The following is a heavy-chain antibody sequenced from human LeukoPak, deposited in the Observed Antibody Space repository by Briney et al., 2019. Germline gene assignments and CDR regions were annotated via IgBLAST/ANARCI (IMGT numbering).Heavy chain of an antibody. CDR2: VSAYNGNT. CDR3: ARQPGIAVAGDFDY. V-gene: IGHV1-18*01. Sequence: ASVKVSCKASGYTFTSYGISWVRQAPGQGLEWVGWVSAYNGNTNYAQNLQGRGTMTTDTSTTTANMELRSLSSDDTAVYYCARQPGIAVAGDFDYWGQGTLVTVSS. J-gene: IGHJ4*02. D-gene: IGHD6-19*01. CDR1: GYTFTSYG.